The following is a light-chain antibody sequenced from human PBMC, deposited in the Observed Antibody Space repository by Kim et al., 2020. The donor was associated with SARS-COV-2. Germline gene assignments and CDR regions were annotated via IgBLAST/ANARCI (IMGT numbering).Light chain of an antibody. CDR2: QDS. CDR3: QAWDSSAR. Sequence: SYELTHPPSVSVSPGQTASITCSGDKLGDKYACWYQQKPGQSPVLVIYQDSKRPSGIPERFSGSNSGNTATLTISGTQAMDEADYYCQAWDSSARFGGGTQLTVL. J-gene: IGLJ2*01. V-gene: IGLV3-1*01. CDR1: KLGDKY.